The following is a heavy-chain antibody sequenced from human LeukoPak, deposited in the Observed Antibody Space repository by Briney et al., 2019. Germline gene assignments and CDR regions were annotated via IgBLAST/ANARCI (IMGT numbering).Heavy chain of an antibody. CDR2: LSGSGGST. J-gene: IGHJ4*02. Sequence: GGSLRLSCAASGFTFSSHAMSCLRQAPGKALEWVSALSGSGGSTYYAASVKGRFTISRDNSKNTLYLQMNSLRAEDTAVYYCVHGTTTYYFDYWGQGTLVTVSS. CDR1: GFTFSSHA. CDR3: VHGTTTYYFDY. D-gene: IGHD1/OR15-1a*01. V-gene: IGHV3-23*01.